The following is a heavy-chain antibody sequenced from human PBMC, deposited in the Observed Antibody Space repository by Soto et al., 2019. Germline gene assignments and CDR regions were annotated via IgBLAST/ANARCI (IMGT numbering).Heavy chain of an antibody. CDR3: AALPRDYEGY. CDR1: GFTFDEHS. V-gene: IGHV3-9*01. Sequence: EVRLVESGGGFVQPGRSLRLSCTVSGFTFDEHSMHWVRQAPGKGLEWVSGINYNGGRVAYVDSVRGRFTIARDNANNSLYLQMNNLRAEDTAVYFCAALPRDYEGYWGQGTLVIVSS. D-gene: IGHD3-22*01. J-gene: IGHJ4*02. CDR2: INYNGGRV.